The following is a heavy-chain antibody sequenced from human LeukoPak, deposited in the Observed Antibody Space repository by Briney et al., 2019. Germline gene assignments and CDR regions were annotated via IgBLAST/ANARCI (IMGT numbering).Heavy chain of an antibody. J-gene: IGHJ6*03. Sequence: GGSLRLSCAASGFTFGSYGMHWVRQAPGKGLEWVAYIQNDGSNEQYADSVKGRFTISRDNAKNSLYLQMNSLRAEDTAVYYCARDILTDYYYYYMDVWGKGTTVTVSS. CDR1: GFTFGSYG. CDR2: IQNDGSNE. V-gene: IGHV3-30*02. D-gene: IGHD1-14*01. CDR3: ARDILTDYYYYYMDV.